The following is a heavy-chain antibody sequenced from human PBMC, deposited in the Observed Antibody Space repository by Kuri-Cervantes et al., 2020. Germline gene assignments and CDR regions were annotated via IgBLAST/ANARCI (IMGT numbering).Heavy chain of an antibody. CDR3: ARDWGLVYDSSGYDY. V-gene: IGHV3-30*03. Sequence: GGSLRLSCAASGFTFSSYDMHWVRQATGKGLEWVAVISYDGSNKYYADSVKGRFTISRDNSKNTLYLQMNSLRAEDAAVYYCARDWGLVYDSSGYDYWGQGTLVTVSS. D-gene: IGHD3-22*01. CDR1: GFTFSSYD. CDR2: ISYDGSNK. J-gene: IGHJ4*02.